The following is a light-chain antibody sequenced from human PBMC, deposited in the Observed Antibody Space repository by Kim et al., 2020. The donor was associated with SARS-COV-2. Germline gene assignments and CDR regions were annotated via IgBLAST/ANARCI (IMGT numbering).Light chain of an antibody. CDR1: QSVNSDF. CDR2: GSS. V-gene: IGKV3-20*01. Sequence: EIVLTQSPGPLSLSPGERATLSCRASQSVNSDFLAWYQQKPGQAPRLLIYGSSSRATGIPDRFSGSGSGTDFTLTITSLEPEDFVIYYCQQYGSSLLTFGGGTKLEI. J-gene: IGKJ4*01. CDR3: QQYGSSLLT.